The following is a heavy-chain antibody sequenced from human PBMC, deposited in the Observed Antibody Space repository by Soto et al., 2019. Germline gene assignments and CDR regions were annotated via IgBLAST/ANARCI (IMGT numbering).Heavy chain of an antibody. D-gene: IGHD6-19*01. CDR1: GFTFSSYW. J-gene: IGHJ4*02. CDR3: ASGSSGWCEY. Sequence: EVQLVESGGGLVQPGGSLRLSCAASGFTFSSYWMHWVRQAPGKGLVWVSRINTDGFTTSYADFVKGRFTISRDNAKNTLYLQMNSLRDEDTAVYYCASGSSGWCEYWGQGTLITVS. V-gene: IGHV3-74*01. CDR2: INTDGFTT.